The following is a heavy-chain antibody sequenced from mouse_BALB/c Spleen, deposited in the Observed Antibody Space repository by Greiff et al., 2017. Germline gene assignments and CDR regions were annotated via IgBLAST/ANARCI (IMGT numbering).Heavy chain of an antibody. CDR3: ARSGNWAMDY. Sequence: EVHLVESGAELVKPGASVKLSCTASGFNIKDTYMHWVKQRPEQGLEWIGRIDPANGNTKYDPKFQGKATITADTSSNTAYLQLSSLTSEDTAVYYCARSGNWAMDYWGQGTSVTVAS. D-gene: IGHD2-1*01. CDR2: IDPANGNT. CDR1: GFNIKDTY. V-gene: IGHV14-3*02. J-gene: IGHJ4*01.